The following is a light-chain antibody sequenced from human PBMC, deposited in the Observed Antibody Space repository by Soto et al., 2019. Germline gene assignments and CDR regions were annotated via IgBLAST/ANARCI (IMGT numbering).Light chain of an antibody. Sequence: DIQLTQSPSFLSASVGDKVTITCRASQGVSSYLAWYQQKPGKAPKLLIYAASTLQSGVPSRFSGSGSGTEFTLTISSLQPEDFATYYCQQSNSFPRTFGPGTKVEIK. V-gene: IGKV1-9*01. J-gene: IGKJ1*01. CDR1: QGVSSY. CDR2: AAS. CDR3: QQSNSFPRT.